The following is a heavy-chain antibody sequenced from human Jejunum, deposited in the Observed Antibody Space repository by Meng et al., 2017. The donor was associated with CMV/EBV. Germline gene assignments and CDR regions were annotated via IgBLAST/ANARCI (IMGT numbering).Heavy chain of an antibody. D-gene: IGHD6-19*01. CDR3: TRGGRSRGRYIDYYYGLDV. CDR1: SKS. CDR2: ITSSSNII. Sequence: SKSMNWVRQAPGKGLEWVSYITSSSNIIYYADSVKGRFTISRDNAKNSLYLQMNSLRAEDTAIYFCTRGGRSRGRYIDYYYGLDVWGQGTTVTVSS. J-gene: IGHJ6*02. V-gene: IGHV3-48*04.